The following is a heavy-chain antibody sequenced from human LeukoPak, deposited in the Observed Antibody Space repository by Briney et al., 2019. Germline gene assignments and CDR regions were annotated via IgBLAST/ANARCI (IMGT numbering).Heavy chain of an antibody. J-gene: IGHJ4*02. CDR1: GFTFSSYG. V-gene: IGHV3-30*18. CDR3: AKDLMTTVTPSPFDY. D-gene: IGHD4-17*01. CDR2: ISYDGSNK. Sequence: GRSLRLSCAASGFTFSSYGMHWVRQAPGKGLEWVAVISYDGSNKYYADSVKGRFTISRDNSENTLYLQMNSLRAEDTAVYYCAKDLMTTVTPSPFDYWGQGTLVTVSS.